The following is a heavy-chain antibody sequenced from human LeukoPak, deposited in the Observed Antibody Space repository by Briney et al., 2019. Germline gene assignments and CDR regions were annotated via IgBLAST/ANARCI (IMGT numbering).Heavy chain of an antibody. Sequence: GGSLRLSCAASGFTFSSYWMSWVRQAPGKRLEWVANIKQDGSEKYYVDSVKGRFTISRDNAKNSLYLQMNSLRAEDTAVYYCARAISGGLGELLVLTFDYWGQGTLVTVSS. V-gene: IGHV3-7*01. CDR2: IKQDGSEK. CDR3: ARAISGGLGELLVLTFDY. CDR1: GFTFSSYW. D-gene: IGHD3-10*01. J-gene: IGHJ4*02.